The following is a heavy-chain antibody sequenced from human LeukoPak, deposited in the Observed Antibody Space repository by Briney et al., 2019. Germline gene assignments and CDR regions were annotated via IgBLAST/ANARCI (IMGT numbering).Heavy chain of an antibody. D-gene: IGHD1-14*01. V-gene: IGHV3-7*01. CDR2: INQGGSDK. J-gene: IGHJ4*02. CDR1: GFTFSGHW. CDR3: TRDRSRAEDD. Sequence: GGSLRLSCAASGFTFSGHWMSWVRQAPGKGLEWVANINQGGSDKYYVDSVEGRFTISRDNANNLLYLQMNSLRGEDTAVYYCTRDRSRAEDDWGQGTLVTVSS.